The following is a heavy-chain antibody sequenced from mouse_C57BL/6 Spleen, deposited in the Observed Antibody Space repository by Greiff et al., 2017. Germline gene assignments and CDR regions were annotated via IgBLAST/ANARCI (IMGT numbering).Heavy chain of an antibody. CDR1: GFNIKDDY. V-gene: IGHV14-4*01. CDR3: TTDYDYDGRFAY. Sequence: EVQLQQSGAELVRPGASVKLSCTASGFNIKDDYMHWVKQRPEQGLEWIGWIDPENGDTEYASKFEGTATITADTSSNTAYLQLSSLTSEDTAVYYCTTDYDYDGRFAYWGQGTLVTVSA. J-gene: IGHJ3*01. CDR2: IDPENGDT. D-gene: IGHD2-4*01.